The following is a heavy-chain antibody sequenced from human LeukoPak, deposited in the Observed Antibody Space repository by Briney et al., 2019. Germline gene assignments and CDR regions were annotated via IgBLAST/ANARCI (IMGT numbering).Heavy chain of an antibody. V-gene: IGHV5-51*01. Sequence: GESLKISCKGSGYRFTTYWIGWVRQVPGKGLEWMGIIYPGDSDARYSPSFQGQVTISADKSISTAYLQWSSLKASDTAMYYCATPTLGTIGEYLFDYWGQGTLVTVSS. J-gene: IGHJ4*02. D-gene: IGHD1-7*01. CDR3: ATPTLGTIGEYLFDY. CDR2: IYPGDSDA. CDR1: GYRFTTYW.